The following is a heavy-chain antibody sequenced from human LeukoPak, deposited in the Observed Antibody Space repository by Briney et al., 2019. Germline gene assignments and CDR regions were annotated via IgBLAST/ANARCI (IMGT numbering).Heavy chain of an antibody. J-gene: IGHJ4*02. V-gene: IGHV3-9*01. Sequence: PGGSLRLSCAASGFTFDDYAMHWGRHGPGKGLEWVSGISWNSGSIGYADSVKGRFTISRDNAKNSLYLQMNSLRAEDTALYYCAISGYSYGLDYWGQGTLVTVSS. CDR1: GFTFDDYA. CDR2: ISWNSGSI. CDR3: AISGYSYGLDY. D-gene: IGHD5-18*01.